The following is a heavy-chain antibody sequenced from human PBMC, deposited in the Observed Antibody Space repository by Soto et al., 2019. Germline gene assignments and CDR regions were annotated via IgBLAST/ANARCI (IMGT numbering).Heavy chain of an antibody. V-gene: IGHV1-69*13. CDR3: ALRRCSSTCCPQITPPDV. Sequence: SVKVSCKASGGTFSSYAISWVRQAPGQGLEWMGGIIPIFGTANYAQKFQGRVTITADESTSTAYMELSSLRSEDTAVYYCALRRCSSTCCPQITPPDVWGQGTTVTVSS. CDR2: IIPIFGTA. D-gene: IGHD2-2*01. J-gene: IGHJ6*02. CDR1: GGTFSSYA.